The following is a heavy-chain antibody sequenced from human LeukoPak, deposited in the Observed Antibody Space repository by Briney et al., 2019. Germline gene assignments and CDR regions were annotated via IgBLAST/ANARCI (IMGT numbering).Heavy chain of an antibody. J-gene: IGHJ4*02. V-gene: IGHV3-48*03. CDR3: ASRDYDILTGYYNGYFDY. CDR2: ISSSGSTI. D-gene: IGHD3-9*01. CDR1: GFTFSSYE. Sequence: PGGSLRLSCAASGFTFSSYEMNWVRQDPGKGLEWVSYISSSGSTIYYADSVKGRFTISRDNAKNSLYLQMNSLRAEDTAVYYCASRDYDILTGYYNGYFDYWGQGTLVTLSS.